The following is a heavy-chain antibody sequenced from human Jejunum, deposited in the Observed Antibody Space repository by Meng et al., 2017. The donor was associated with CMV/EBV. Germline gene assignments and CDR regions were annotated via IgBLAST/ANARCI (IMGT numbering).Heavy chain of an antibody. D-gene: IGHD5-24*01. CDR2: SFSSGST. J-gene: IGHJ4*02. Sequence: TVSGDSIINDSYYWGWVRQPPGKGLEWIGASFSSGSTGYDPSLEGRVIISVDTSKNQFSLILTSVTAADTAVYYCARRERGTMLDYWGQGTVVTVSS. CDR1: GDSIINDSYY. V-gene: IGHV4-39*07. CDR3: ARRERGTMLDY.